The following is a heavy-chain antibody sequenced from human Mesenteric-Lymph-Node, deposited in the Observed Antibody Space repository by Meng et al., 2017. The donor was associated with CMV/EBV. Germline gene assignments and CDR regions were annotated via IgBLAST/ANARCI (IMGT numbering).Heavy chain of an antibody. V-gene: IGHV3-21*01. J-gene: IGHJ6*02. CDR3: ARGNYYGMDV. Sequence: GESLKISCAASEFTFSRYNMNWVRQAPGKGLECVSSISNRSSYIHYADSVKGRFTISRDNAKNTLYLQMNSLRAEDTAVYYCARGNYYGMDVWGQGTTVTVSS. CDR1: EFTFSRYN. CDR2: ISNRSSYI.